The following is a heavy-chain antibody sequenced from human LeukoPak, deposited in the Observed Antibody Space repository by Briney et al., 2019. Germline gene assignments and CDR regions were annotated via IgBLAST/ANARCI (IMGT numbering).Heavy chain of an antibody. CDR1: GFTFSSYG. J-gene: IGHJ4*02. CDR3: ARGGGFLEWLPYTFDY. CDR2: ISYDGSNK. Sequence: GGSLRLSCAASGFTFSSYGMHWVRQAPAKGLEWVAIISYDGSNKYYADSVKGRFTISRDNSKNTLYLQMNSLRAEDTAVYYCARGGGFLEWLPYTFDYWGQGTLVTVSS. V-gene: IGHV3-30*03. D-gene: IGHD3-3*01.